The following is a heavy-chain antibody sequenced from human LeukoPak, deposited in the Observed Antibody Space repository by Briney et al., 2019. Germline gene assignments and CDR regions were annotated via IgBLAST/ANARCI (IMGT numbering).Heavy chain of an antibody. CDR2: INTNTGSP. CDR1: GDIFTNYA. V-gene: IGHV7-4-1*02. D-gene: IGHD6-13*01. CDR3: TTDNWDPYSSSWETENFDY. Sequence: ASVKVSCKASGDIFTNYAMNWVRQAPGQGLEWMGWINTNTGSPTYAQGFTGRFVFSLDTSVSTAYLQISSLKAEDTAVYYCTTDNWDPYSSSWETENFDYWGQGTLVTVSS. J-gene: IGHJ4*02.